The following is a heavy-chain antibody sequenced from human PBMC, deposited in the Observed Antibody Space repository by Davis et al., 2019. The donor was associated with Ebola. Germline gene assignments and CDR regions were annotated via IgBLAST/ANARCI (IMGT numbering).Heavy chain of an antibody. CDR2: ISYDGSNK. D-gene: IGHD6-13*01. Sequence: GGSLRLSCAASGFTFSNYGMHWVRQAPGKGLEWVAVISYDGSNKYYADSVKGRFTTSRDNAKSSLYLQMNSLRGEDTAVYYCARVAFGQQLGPYDFWGRGTLVTGSS. CDR3: ARVAFGQQLGPYDF. V-gene: IGHV3-30*03. CDR1: GFTFSNYG. J-gene: IGHJ4*02.